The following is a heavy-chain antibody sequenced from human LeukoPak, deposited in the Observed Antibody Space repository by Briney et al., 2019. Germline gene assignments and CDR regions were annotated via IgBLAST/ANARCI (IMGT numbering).Heavy chain of an antibody. V-gene: IGHV3-64*01. CDR2: ISSNGGRT. Sequence: PGGSLRLSCAASGFTFSSYAMHWVRQAPGKGLEYVSAISSNGGRTYYANSVKGRFTISRDNSKNTLYLQMGSLRAEDMAVYYCATTRLGLSGIYGGQGTLVTVSA. CDR1: GFTFSSYA. CDR3: ATTRLGLSGIY. J-gene: IGHJ4*02. D-gene: IGHD1-1*01.